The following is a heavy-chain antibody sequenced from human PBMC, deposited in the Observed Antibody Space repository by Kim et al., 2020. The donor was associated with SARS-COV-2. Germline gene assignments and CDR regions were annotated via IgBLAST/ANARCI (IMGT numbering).Heavy chain of an antibody. Sequence: GGSLRLSCAASGFIFGSYGMHWVRQAPGKGLKWVAVVSFDGRVEHYADSVKGRFTISRDNIRNTLYLEMNGLKTEDSAVYFCAKEGDYYGGYVSFFASWG. V-gene: IGHV3-30*18. CDR2: VSFDGRVE. CDR1: GFIFGSYG. D-gene: IGHD2-21*01. J-gene: IGHJ5*01. CDR3: AKEGDYYGGYVSFFAS.